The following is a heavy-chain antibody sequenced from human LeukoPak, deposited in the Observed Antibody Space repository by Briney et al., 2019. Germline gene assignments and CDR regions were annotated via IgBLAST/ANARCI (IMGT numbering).Heavy chain of an antibody. J-gene: IGHJ4*02. D-gene: IGHD6-19*01. CDR2: INPNSGGT. V-gene: IGHV1-2*02. CDR3: ARVVFYSSGSKSNRVDY. CDR1: GYTFTGYH. Sequence: ASVKVSCKASGYTFTGYHMHWVRQAPGQGLEWMGWINPNSGGTNYAQKFQGRVTMTRDTSISTAYMELSRLRSDDTGVYYCARVVFYSSGSKSNRVDYWGQGTLVTVSS.